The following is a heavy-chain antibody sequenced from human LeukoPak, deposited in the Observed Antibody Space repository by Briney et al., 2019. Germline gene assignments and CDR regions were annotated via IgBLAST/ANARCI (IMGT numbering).Heavy chain of an antibody. CDR3: ARDLHRYYYGSGSPANFDY. V-gene: IGHV1-69*01. CDR2: IIPIFGTA. CDR1: GGTFSSYA. J-gene: IGHJ4*02. D-gene: IGHD3-10*01. Sequence: GSSVKVSCKASGGTFSSYAISWVRQAPGQGLEWMGGIIPIFGTANYAQKFQGRVTITADESTSTAYMELSSLRSEDTAVYYCARDLHRYYYGSGSPANFDYWGQGTLVTVSS.